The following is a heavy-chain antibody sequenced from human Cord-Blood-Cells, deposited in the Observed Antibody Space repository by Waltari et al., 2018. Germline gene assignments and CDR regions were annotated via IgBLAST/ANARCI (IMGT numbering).Heavy chain of an antibody. CDR3: ATARVGAFDI. D-gene: IGHD1-26*01. CDR1: GFSSHRNY. Sequence: QTLDAVGVLLQAGWSLRIAGAHPGFSSHRNYMSWVRQAPGKGLEWVSVIYSGGSTYYADSVKGRFTISRDNSKNTLYLQMNSLRAEDTAVYYCATARVGAFDIWGQGTMVTVSS. J-gene: IGHJ3*02. CDR2: IYSGGST. V-gene: IGHV3-53*01.